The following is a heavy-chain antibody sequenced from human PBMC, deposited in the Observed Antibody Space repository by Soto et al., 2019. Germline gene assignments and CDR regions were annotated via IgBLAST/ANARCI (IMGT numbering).Heavy chain of an antibody. CDR1: GYTFTSYA. V-gene: IGHV1-3*01. CDR3: ARDQWGGYYDSRGYYLY. Sequence: ASVKVSCKASGYTFTSYAMHWVRQAPGQRLEWMGWINAGNGNTKYSQKFQGRVTITRDTSASTAYMELSSLRSEDTAVYYCARDQWGGYYDSRGYYLYRGQGILVTLSS. CDR2: INAGNGNT. D-gene: IGHD3-22*01. J-gene: IGHJ4*02.